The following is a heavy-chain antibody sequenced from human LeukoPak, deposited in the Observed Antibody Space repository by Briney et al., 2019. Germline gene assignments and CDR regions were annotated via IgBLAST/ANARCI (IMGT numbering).Heavy chain of an antibody. V-gene: IGHV4-30-2*01. D-gene: IGHD6-19*01. CDR1: GGSISSGGYS. CDR2: IYHSGST. CDR3: ARAPASLIAVAGTSPVVLDDY. Sequence: SETLSLTCAVSGGSISSGGYSWSWIRQPPGKGLEWIGYIYHSGSTYYNPSLKSRVTISVDRSKNQFSLKLSSVTAADTAVYYCARAPASLIAVAGTSPVVLDDYWGQGTLVTVSS. J-gene: IGHJ4*02.